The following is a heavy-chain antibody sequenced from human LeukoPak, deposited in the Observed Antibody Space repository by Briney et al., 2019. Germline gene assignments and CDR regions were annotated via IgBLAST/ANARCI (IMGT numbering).Heavy chain of an antibody. D-gene: IGHD6-6*01. J-gene: IGHJ4*02. Sequence: GSLRLSCAASGFTFSNAWMSWVRQAPGKGLEWVGRIKSKTDGGTTDYAAPVKGRFTISRDDSKNTLYLQMNSLKTEDTAVYYCTTEYSSSVGFDYWGQGTLVTVSS. CDR3: TTEYSSSVGFDY. V-gene: IGHV3-15*01. CDR2: IKSKTDGGTT. CDR1: GFTFSNAW.